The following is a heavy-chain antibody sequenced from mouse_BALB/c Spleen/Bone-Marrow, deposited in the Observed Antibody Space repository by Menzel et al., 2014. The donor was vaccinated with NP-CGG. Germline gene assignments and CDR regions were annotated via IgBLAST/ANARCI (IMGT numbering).Heavy chain of an antibody. V-gene: IGHV1-80*01. J-gene: IGHJ2*01. CDR1: GYTFSNFW. Sequence: QVQLQQSGAELVRPGSSVKISCKASGYTFSNFWMNWVKQRPGQGLEWIGQIHPGDGDTNNNGKFKGKATLTTDKSSSTAYMHLSSLSSEDSAVYFCARVYYGNLDYWGQGTTLKVSS. D-gene: IGHD2-1*01. CDR3: ARVYYGNLDY. CDR2: IHPGDGDT.